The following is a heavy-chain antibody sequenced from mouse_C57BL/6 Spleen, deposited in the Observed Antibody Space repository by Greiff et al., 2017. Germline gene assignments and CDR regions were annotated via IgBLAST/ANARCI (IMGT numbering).Heavy chain of an antibody. V-gene: IGHV1-64*01. Sequence: VQLQQPGAELVKPGASVKLSCKASGYTFTSYWMHWVKQGPGQGLEWIGMIHPNSGSTNYNEKFKSKATLTVDKSASTAYMQLSSLTSEDSAVYYCARGGFPRHSMDYWGQGTSVTVSS. CDR2: IHPNSGST. J-gene: IGHJ4*01. D-gene: IGHD2-10*02. CDR1: GYTFTSYW. CDR3: ARGGFPRHSMDY.